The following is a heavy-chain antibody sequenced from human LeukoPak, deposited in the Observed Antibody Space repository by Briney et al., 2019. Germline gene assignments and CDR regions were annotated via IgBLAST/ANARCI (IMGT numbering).Heavy chain of an antibody. Sequence: PGGSLRLSCSASGFTFSTYTMNWVRQAPGKGLEWVSSISGSSTYIYYADSVKGRCTISRDNAKNSLYLQMNSLRAEDTAVYYCARDNRGANWFDPWGQGTLVTVSS. CDR3: ARDNRGANWFDP. J-gene: IGHJ5*02. V-gene: IGHV3-21*01. D-gene: IGHD1-26*01. CDR1: GFTFSTYT. CDR2: ISGSSTYI.